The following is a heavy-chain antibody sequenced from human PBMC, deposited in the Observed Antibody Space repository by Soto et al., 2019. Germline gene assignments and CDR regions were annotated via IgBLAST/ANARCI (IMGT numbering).Heavy chain of an antibody. CDR3: ARVYCSSTSCYRTPPGERYFDY. J-gene: IGHJ4*02. Sequence: ASVKVSCKASGYTLTSYGISWVRQAPGQGLEWMGWISAYNGNTNYAQKLQGRVTMTTDTSTSTAYMELRSLRSDDTAVYYCARVYCSSTSCYRTPPGERYFDYWGQGTLVTVSS. V-gene: IGHV1-18*01. D-gene: IGHD2-2*01. CDR2: ISAYNGNT. CDR1: GYTLTSYG.